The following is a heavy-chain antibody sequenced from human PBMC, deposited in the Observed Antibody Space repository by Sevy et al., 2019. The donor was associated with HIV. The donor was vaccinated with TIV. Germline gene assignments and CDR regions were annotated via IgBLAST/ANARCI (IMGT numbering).Heavy chain of an antibody. Sequence: GGSLRLSCAASGFAFGDYTMHWVRQAPGKGLEWVSGISWNGGAIAYAASVKGRFAISRDDAKNSLYLQISGLRVEDTALYFCARGTTWAGIEDYWGQGTLVTVSS. CDR2: ISWNGGAI. D-gene: IGHD3-3*02. V-gene: IGHV3-9*01. CDR1: GFAFGDYT. J-gene: IGHJ4*02. CDR3: ARGTTWAGIEDY.